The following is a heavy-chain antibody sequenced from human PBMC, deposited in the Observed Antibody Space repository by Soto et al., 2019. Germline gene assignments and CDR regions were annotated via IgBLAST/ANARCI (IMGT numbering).Heavy chain of an antibody. D-gene: IGHD6-13*01. Sequence: SETLSLTCSVSGDSMSTGGYYWTWIRQHPGKGLEWIGHIYTTGTTYYSPSLKSQVTMSIDKSSNRFSLNLNSVTAADTAVYYCSRGRGSTPLRDWGPGALVTVSS. CDR3: SRGRGSTPLRD. J-gene: IGHJ4*02. CDR2: IYTTGTT. V-gene: IGHV4-31*02. CDR1: GDSMSTGGYY.